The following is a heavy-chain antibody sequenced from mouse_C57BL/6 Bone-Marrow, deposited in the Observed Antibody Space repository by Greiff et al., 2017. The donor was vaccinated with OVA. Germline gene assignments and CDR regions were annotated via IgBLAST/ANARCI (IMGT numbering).Heavy chain of an antibody. Sequence: QVQLQQSGPGLVQPSQSLSITCTVSGFSLTRYGVHWVRPSPGKGLEWLGVIWSGGSTDYSAAFISRLSISKDNSKSPVFFKINSLQADDTAIYYCARLYGNPYYFDYWGQGTTLTVSS. D-gene: IGHD2-1*01. CDR1: GFSLTRYG. V-gene: IGHV2-2*01. J-gene: IGHJ2*01. CDR2: IWSGGST. CDR3: ARLYGNPYYFDY.